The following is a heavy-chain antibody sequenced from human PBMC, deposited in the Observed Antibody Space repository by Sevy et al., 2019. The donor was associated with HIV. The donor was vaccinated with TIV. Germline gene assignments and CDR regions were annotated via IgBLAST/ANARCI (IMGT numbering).Heavy chain of an antibody. D-gene: IGHD3-10*01. CDR2: INPNSGGT. J-gene: IGHJ6*02. Sequence: ASVKVSCKASGYTFSNYYMDWVRQAPGQGLEWMGRINPNSGGTNYAQKFQGRVTMTRDTSIRTAYMELTRLRSDDTAVYYYARERITMVEGVFITTYYHYGMDVWGQGTTVTVSS. V-gene: IGHV1-2*06. CDR3: ARERITMVEGVFITTYYHYGMDV. CDR1: GYTFSNYY.